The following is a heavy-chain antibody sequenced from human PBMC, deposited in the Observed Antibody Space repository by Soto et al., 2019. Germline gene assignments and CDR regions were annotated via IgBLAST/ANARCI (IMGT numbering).Heavy chain of an antibody. J-gene: IGHJ4*02. Sequence: QVQLVQSGAEVKKPGASVKVSCKPSSYTFTSYGITWVRQAPGQGLEWMGWISAYNGNTNYAQKFQGRVTMTTDTSTSTAYMELRSLGSDDTAVYYCASGWFGEFVYQFDYWGQGTLFTVSS. CDR3: ASGWFGEFVYQFDY. D-gene: IGHD3-10*01. CDR2: ISAYNGNT. V-gene: IGHV1-18*01. CDR1: SYTFTSYG.